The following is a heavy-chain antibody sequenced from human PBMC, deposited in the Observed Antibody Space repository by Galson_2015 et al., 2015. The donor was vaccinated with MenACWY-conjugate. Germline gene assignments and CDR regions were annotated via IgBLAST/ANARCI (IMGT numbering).Heavy chain of an antibody. CDR3: ARPPYSGYDYGTAFDI. Sequence: SLRLSCAASGFTFSSYRMNWVRQAPGKGLEWVSYISSSSSTIYYADSVKGRFTISRDNAKNSLYLQMNSLRAEDTAVYYCARPPYSGYDYGTAFDIWGQGTMVTVSS. J-gene: IGHJ3*02. V-gene: IGHV3-48*04. CDR1: GFTFSSYR. D-gene: IGHD5-12*01. CDR2: ISSSSSTI.